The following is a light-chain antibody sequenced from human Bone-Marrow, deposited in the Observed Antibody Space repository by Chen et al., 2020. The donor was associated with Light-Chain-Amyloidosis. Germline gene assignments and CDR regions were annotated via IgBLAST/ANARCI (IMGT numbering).Light chain of an antibody. J-gene: IGKJ3*01. V-gene: IGKV4-1*01. CDR2: WAA. CDR1: QSVLYNSNNQDY. Sequence: EIVMTQLPDSLAMSLGERHTLNCKSSQSVLYNSNNQDYLAWYQQRPGQPPKLLIYWAATREAGVPDRFSGSGSGTDFTLTISSLQAEDVAVYYCQQYYNVPFTFGPGTKVDIK. CDR3: QQYYNVPFT.